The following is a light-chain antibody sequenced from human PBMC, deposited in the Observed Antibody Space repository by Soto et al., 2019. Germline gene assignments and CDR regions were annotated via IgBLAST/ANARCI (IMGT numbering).Light chain of an antibody. CDR1: SSDVGGYNY. J-gene: IGLJ2*01. Sequence: QSALTQPASVSGSPGQSITISCTGTSSDVGGYNYVSWYQQHPGKAPKLMIYDVSNRPSGVSNRFSGSKSGITASLTISGLQAEDDADYYCSSYTSSSTLEVFGGGTKLTVL. CDR2: DVS. V-gene: IGLV2-14*01. CDR3: SSYTSSSTLEV.